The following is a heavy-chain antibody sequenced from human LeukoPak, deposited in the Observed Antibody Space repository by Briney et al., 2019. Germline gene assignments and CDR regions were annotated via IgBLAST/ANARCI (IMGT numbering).Heavy chain of an antibody. D-gene: IGHD6-25*01. J-gene: IGHJ4*02. CDR3: ARRRAGHYYFDY. V-gene: IGHV3-21*01. Sequence: PGGSLRLSCAASGFTFSSYSMNWVRQAPGKGLEWVSSISSSSSYIYYADSVKGRFTISRDNAKNSLYLQMNSLRAEDTAVYYCARRRAGHYYFDYWGQGTLVTVSS. CDR2: ISSSSSYI. CDR1: GFTFSSYS.